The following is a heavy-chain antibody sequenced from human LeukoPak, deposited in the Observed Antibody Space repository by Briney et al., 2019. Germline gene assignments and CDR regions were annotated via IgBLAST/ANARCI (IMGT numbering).Heavy chain of an antibody. CDR3: ARDWSKFRSSWTFGLFDY. D-gene: IGHD6-13*01. CDR1: GFTFSSYW. Sequence: PGGSLRLSCAASGFTFSSYWMSWVRQAPGKGLEWVANIKQDGSEKYHVDSVKGRFTISRDNAKNSLYLQMNSLRAEDTAVYYCARDWSKFRSSWTFGLFDYWGQGTLVTVSS. V-gene: IGHV3-7*01. CDR2: IKQDGSEK. J-gene: IGHJ4*02.